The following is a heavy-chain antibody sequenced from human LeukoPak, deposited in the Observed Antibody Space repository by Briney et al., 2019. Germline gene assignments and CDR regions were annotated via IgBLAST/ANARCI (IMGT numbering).Heavy chain of an antibody. CDR2: IYYSGST. V-gene: IGHV4-59*01. Sequence: PSETLSLTCTVSGGSISSYYWSWIRQPPGKGLEWIGYIYYSGSTNYNPSLKSRVTISVDTSKNQFSLKLSSVTAADTAVYYCARLGPYYDILTGYSPYYFDYWGQGTLVTVSS. J-gene: IGHJ4*02. CDR1: GGSISSYY. CDR3: ARLGPYYDILTGYSPYYFDY. D-gene: IGHD3-9*01.